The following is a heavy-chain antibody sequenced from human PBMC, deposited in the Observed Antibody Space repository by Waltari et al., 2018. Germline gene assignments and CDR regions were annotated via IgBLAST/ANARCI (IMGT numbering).Heavy chain of an antibody. D-gene: IGHD3-3*01. V-gene: IGHV3-7*01. CDR2: IKQDGSEK. J-gene: IGHJ6*02. CDR3: ARGLNAITIFGVVTHYYYYYYGMDV. CDR1: GFTFSSYW. Sequence: EVQLVESGGGLVQPGGSLRLSCAASGFTFSSYWMSWVRQAPGKGLEWVANIKQDGSEKYYVDAVKGRFTSSRDNAKNSLYLQMNSLRAEDTAVYYCARGLNAITIFGVVTHYYYYYYGMDVWGQGTTVTVSS.